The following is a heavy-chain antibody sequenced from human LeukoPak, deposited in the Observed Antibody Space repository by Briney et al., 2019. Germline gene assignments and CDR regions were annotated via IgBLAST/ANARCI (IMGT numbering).Heavy chain of an antibody. Sequence: SETLSLTCTVSGGSISSYYWSWIRQPPGKGLEWIGYIYYSGSTNYNPSLKSRVTISVDTSKNQFSLKLSSVTAADTAMYYCAKVIVAAGLDAFDIWGQGTMVTVSS. D-gene: IGHD6-13*01. CDR3: AKVIVAAGLDAFDI. J-gene: IGHJ3*02. CDR1: GGSISSYY. CDR2: IYYSGST. V-gene: IGHV4-59*01.